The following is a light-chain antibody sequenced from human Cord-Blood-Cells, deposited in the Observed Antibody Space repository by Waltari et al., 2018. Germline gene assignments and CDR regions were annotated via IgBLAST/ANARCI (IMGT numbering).Light chain of an antibody. CDR1: SSNIGRTY. V-gene: IGLV1-47*01. J-gene: IGLJ2*01. CDR2: RNS. Sequence: QSVLTQPPSASGTPGQRVTLSCSGSSSNIGRTYVYWYPQLPGTAPKLLIYRNSQRPSGVPDRFSGSKSGTSASLAISGLRSEDEADYYCAAWDDSLSAFFGGGTKLTVL. CDR3: AAWDDSLSAF.